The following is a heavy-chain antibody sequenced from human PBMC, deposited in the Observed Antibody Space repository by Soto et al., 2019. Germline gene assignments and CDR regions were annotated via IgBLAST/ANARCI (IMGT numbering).Heavy chain of an antibody. CDR3: ARVAY. CDR1: GFTLSRVS. J-gene: IGHJ4*01. CDR2: ISSASSET. Sequence: LRLSCEASGFTLSRVSMNWVRQVPGKGLEWGASISSASSETWYADSVKGRCIISRDNAQNSLLLQMNTLRPEDSAIYYGARVAYWGPGTKVTVSS. V-gene: IGHV3-21*04.